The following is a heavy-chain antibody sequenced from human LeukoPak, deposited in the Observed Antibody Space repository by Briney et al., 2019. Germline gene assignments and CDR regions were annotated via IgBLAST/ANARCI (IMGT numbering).Heavy chain of an antibody. D-gene: IGHD5-24*01. CDR1: GFTFSIYR. V-gene: IGHV3-21*01. Sequence: GGSRRLSWAASGFTFSIYRRNWVGQAPGRGREGVASIRSSSSYIQYADSVKGRFTISRDNAKNSLFLQMNSLRAEDTAVYYCARGDGYDFFDYWGQGTLVTVSS. CDR2: IRSSSSYI. CDR3: ARGDGYDFFDY. J-gene: IGHJ4*02.